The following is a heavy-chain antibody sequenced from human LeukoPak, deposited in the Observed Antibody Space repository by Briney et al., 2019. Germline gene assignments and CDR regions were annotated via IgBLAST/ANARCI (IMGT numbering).Heavy chain of an antibody. J-gene: IGHJ4*02. Sequence: SETLSLTCAVYGGSFSGYYWSWIRQPPGKGLEWIGEINHSGSTNYNPSLKSRVTISVDTSKNQFSLKLSSVTAADTAVYYCARLAYGSGSHWGQGTLVTVSS. V-gene: IGHV4-34*01. CDR3: ARLAYGSGSH. CDR2: INHSGST. D-gene: IGHD3-10*01. CDR1: GGSFSGYY.